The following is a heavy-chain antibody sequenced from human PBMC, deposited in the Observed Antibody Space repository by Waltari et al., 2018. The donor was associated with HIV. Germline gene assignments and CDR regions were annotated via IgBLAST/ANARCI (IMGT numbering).Heavy chain of an antibody. Sequence: QLQLVESGGGVVQHGRYLRLSCAASGFTFSTSVLHWVRQAPGKGLEWVADISPDGSDKYHADAVKGRFTISRDNSKNTLYLQMNSLRAEDTAVYFCAREYYFDSSGYNSGFDYWGQGTLVTVSS. J-gene: IGHJ4*02. D-gene: IGHD3-22*01. CDR1: GFTFSTSV. CDR3: AREYYFDSSGYNSGFDY. CDR2: ISPDGSDK. V-gene: IGHV3-30*01.